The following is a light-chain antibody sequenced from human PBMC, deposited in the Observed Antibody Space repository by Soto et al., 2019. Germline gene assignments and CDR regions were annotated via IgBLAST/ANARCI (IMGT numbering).Light chain of an antibody. J-gene: IGKJ1*01. Sequence: VFTQSAGHLSLYQGERATLSCNASQSVSSSYLAWYQQNHGQAPRLLIYDASSRATGIPDRFSCSGSGTDCNLTISRLEPEDFAVYYCQQYGTSPETLGQGTKVDIK. CDR1: QSVSSSY. CDR2: DAS. V-gene: IGKV3-20*01. CDR3: QQYGTSPET.